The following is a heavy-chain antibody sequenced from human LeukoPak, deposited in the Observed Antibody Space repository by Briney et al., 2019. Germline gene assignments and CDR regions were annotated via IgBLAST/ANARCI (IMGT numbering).Heavy chain of an antibody. J-gene: IGHJ4*02. Sequence: GGSLRLSCAASGFTFSNHWMHWVRQAPGKGLMWVSRINRGGSRTDYADSVKGRFTISRDNAKNTLYLQMNSLRAEDTAVYYCAREKAALDYWGQGTLVTVSS. CDR2: INRGGSRT. V-gene: IGHV3-74*01. CDR3: AREKAALDY. CDR1: GFTFSNHW.